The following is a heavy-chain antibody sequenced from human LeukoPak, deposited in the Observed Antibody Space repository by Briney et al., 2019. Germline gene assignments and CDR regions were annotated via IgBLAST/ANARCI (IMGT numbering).Heavy chain of an antibody. CDR3: AKDKDIVVVPAAKAFDY. V-gene: IGHV3-23*01. CDR1: GFTFSSYA. D-gene: IGHD2-2*01. CDR2: ISGSGGST. Sequence: GGSLRLSCAASGFTFSSYAMSWVRQAPGKGLEWVSAISGSGGSTYYADSVKGRFTISRDNSKNTLYLQMNSLRAEDTAVYYCAKDKDIVVVPAAKAFDYWSQGTLVAVSS. J-gene: IGHJ4*02.